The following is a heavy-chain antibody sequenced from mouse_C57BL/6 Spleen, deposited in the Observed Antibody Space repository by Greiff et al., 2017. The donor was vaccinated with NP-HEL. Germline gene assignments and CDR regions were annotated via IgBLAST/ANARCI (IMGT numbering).Heavy chain of an antibody. Sequence: QVQLQQPGAELVKPVASVPLSCKASGYTFPRYWMPLVQQRPGRGLEWIGRIDPNRGGTKYHEKFKSNATLTVDKPSSTAYMQLSSLTSEDSAVYYCARDNYGSSYWYFDVWGTGTTVTVSS. V-gene: IGHV1-72*01. J-gene: IGHJ1*03. D-gene: IGHD1-1*01. CDR1: GYTFPRYW. CDR3: ARDNYGSSYWYFDV. CDR2: IDPNRGGT.